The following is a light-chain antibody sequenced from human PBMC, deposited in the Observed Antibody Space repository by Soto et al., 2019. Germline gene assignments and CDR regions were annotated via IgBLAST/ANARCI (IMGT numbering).Light chain of an antibody. J-gene: IGLJ2*01. CDR1: SSDVGSYNL. CDR3: CSYAGSMGVV. Sequence: QSVLTQPASVSGSPGQSITISCTGTSSDVGSYNLVSWYQQHPGKAPKLMIYEGSKRPSGVSNRFSGSKSGNTASLTISGLQAEDEADYYCCSYAGSMGVVSGGGTKVTVL. V-gene: IGLV2-23*01. CDR2: EGS.